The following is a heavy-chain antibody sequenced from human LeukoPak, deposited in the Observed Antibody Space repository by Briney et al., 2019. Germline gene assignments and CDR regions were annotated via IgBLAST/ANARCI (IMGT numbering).Heavy chain of an antibody. J-gene: IGHJ4*02. V-gene: IGHV3-33*01. CDR3: ARAVGPYDY. Sequence: GRSLRLSCAASGFXFSTYGIHWVRQAPGKGLEWVAVIWYDGVIKYYADSVKGRFTISRDNSKNTLFLQMNSLRADDTAVYYCARAVGPYDYWGQGTPVTVSS. CDR1: GFXFSTYG. CDR2: IWYDGVIK. D-gene: IGHD3-10*01.